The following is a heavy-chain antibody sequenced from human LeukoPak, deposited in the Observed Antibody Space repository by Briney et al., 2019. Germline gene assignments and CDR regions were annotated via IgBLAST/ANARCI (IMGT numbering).Heavy chain of an antibody. J-gene: IGHJ3*02. CDR3: AKERNDCSGGSCHYLDAFDI. D-gene: IGHD2-15*01. Sequence: GGSLRLSCAASGFTLSSYGMHWVRQAPGKGLEWVAVIWYDGSNKYYADSVKGRFTISRDNSKNTLYLQMNSLRAEDTAVYYCAKERNDCSGGSCHYLDAFDIWGQGTMVTVSS. V-gene: IGHV3-33*06. CDR2: IWYDGSNK. CDR1: GFTLSSYG.